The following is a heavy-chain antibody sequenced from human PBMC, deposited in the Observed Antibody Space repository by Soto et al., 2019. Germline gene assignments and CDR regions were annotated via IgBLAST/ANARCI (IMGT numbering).Heavy chain of an antibody. D-gene: IGHD6-13*01. CDR3: AKYRRTEAEGFTLDY. Sequence: SETLSLTCTVSGDSINNYYWSWIRQPPGKRLEWIGYIYYTGSTTYNPSLESRVTMSVDTSKNQFSLKLSSVNAADTAVYYCAKYRRTEAEGFTLDYWGRGTLVTVSS. V-gene: IGHV4-59*01. CDR2: IYYTGST. CDR1: GDSINNYY. J-gene: IGHJ4*02.